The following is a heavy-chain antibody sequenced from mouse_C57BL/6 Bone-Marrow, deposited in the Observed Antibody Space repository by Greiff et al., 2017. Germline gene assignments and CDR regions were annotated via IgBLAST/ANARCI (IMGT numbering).Heavy chain of an antibody. Sequence: EVQLQQSGAELVRPGASVKLSCTASGFNIKDDYMHWVKQRPEQGLEWIGWIDPANGDTDYAPKFQGKATLAADTSSNTAYLQLSSLTSEDTAVYYCTTYDDYYAMDYWGQGTSVTVSS. CDR2: IDPANGDT. CDR3: TTYDDYYAMDY. V-gene: IGHV14-4*01. CDR1: GFNIKDDY. D-gene: IGHD2-3*01. J-gene: IGHJ4*01.